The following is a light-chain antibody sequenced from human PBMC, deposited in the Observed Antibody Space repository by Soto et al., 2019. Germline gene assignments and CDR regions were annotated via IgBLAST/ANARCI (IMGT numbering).Light chain of an antibody. CDR3: QQYNSYSRT. Sequence: DSRMTQSPSTLSASVGDRVTITCRASQSISSWLAWYQQKPGKAPKLLIYKASSLESGVPSRFSGSGSGTEFTLTISSLQPDDFATYYCQQYNSYSRTFGQGTKVDIK. CDR2: KAS. J-gene: IGKJ1*01. V-gene: IGKV1-5*03. CDR1: QSISSW.